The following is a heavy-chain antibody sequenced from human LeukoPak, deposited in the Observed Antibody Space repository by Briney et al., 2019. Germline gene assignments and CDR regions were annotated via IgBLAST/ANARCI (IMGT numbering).Heavy chain of an antibody. D-gene: IGHD3-10*01. J-gene: IGHJ4*02. Sequence: SETLSLTCAVYGGSFSGYYWSWIRQPPGKGLEWIGEINHSGSTNYNPSLKSRVTISVDTSKNKFSLKLTSVTAADTAIYYCAKSDYYGASDYWGQGTLVTVSS. V-gene: IGHV4-34*01. CDR1: GGSFSGYY. CDR3: AKSDYYGASDY. CDR2: INHSGST.